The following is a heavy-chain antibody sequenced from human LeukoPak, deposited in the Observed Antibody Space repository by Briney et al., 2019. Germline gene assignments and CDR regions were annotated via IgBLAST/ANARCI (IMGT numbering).Heavy chain of an antibody. Sequence: ASVKVSCKASGYTFTGYYMHWVRQAPGQGLEWMGWINPNSGGTNYAQKFQGWVTMTRDTSISTAYMELSRLRSDDTAVYCCARVYDSSFYGMDVWGQGTTVTVSS. CDR3: ARVYDSSFYGMDV. D-gene: IGHD3-22*01. CDR1: GYTFTGYY. V-gene: IGHV1-2*04. J-gene: IGHJ6*02. CDR2: INPNSGGT.